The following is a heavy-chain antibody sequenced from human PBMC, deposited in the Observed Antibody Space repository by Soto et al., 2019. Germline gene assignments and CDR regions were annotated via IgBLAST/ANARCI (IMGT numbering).Heavy chain of an antibody. CDR3: ARDRAYCGGDCYSGSEYYFDY. D-gene: IGHD2-21*02. J-gene: IGHJ4*02. V-gene: IGHV1-3*01. CDR2: INAGNGNT. CDR1: GGTFTNFA. Sequence: ASVKVSCKASGGTFTNFAMHWVRQAPGQRLEWMGWINAGNGNTKYSQKFQGWVTMTRDTSISTAYMELSRLRSDDTAVYYCARDRAYCGGDCYSGSEYYFDYWGQGTLVTVS.